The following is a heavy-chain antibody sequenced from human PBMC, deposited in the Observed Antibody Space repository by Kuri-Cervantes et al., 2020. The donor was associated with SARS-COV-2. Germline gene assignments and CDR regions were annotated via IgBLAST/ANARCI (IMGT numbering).Heavy chain of an antibody. J-gene: IGHJ6*02. V-gene: IGHV3-33*01. CDR3: AGDPGGDLLLQYYYGMDV. CDR2: IWYDGSNK. CDR1: GFTFSSYG. Sequence: GESLKISCAASGFTFSSYGMHWVRQAPGKGLEWVAVIWYDGSNKYYADSVKGRFTISRDNSKNTLYLQMNSLRAEDTAVYYCAGDPGGDLLLQYYYGMDVWGQGTTVTVSS. D-gene: IGHD2-15*01.